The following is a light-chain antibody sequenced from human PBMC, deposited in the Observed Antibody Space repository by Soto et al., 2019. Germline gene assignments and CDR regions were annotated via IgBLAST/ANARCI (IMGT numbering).Light chain of an antibody. CDR2: GAS. V-gene: IGKV3-15*01. CDR3: QQLNSYPT. CDR1: QSVSSN. Sequence: EIVMTQSPATLSVSPGERATLSCRASQSVSSNLAWYQQKPGQAPRLLIYGASTRATGIPARFSGSGSGTDFTLTTSSLQPEDFATYYCQQLNSYPTFGQGTRLEI. J-gene: IGKJ5*01.